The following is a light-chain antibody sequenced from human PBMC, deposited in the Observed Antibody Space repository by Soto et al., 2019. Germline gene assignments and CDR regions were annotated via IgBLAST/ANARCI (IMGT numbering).Light chain of an antibody. V-gene: IGKV3D-7*01. CDR1: QSFSSN. J-gene: IGKJ5*01. Sequence: EIVLTQSPATLSVSPGERATLPCRASQSFSSNVAWYQQKAGQAHRLLIYGASTRATGIPARFSGSGSGTDFTLTISRLQTEDLAVYYCQKDYNLPITFGPGTKLEIK. CDR3: QKDYNLPIT. CDR2: GAS.